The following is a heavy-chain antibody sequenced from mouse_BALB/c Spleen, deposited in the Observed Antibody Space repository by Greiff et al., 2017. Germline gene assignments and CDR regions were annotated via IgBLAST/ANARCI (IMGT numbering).Heavy chain of an antibody. Sequence: VQLVESGPGLVAPSQSLSITCTVSGFSLTGYGVNWVRQPPGKGLEWLGMIWGDGSTDYNSALKSRLSISKDNAKSQVFLKMNSLQTDDTARYYCARLIYYYGSSYPYYFDYWGQGTTLTVSS. V-gene: IGHV2-6-7*01. J-gene: IGHJ2*01. CDR2: IWGDGST. CDR1: GFSLTGYG. CDR3: ARLIYYYGSSYPYYFDY. D-gene: IGHD1-1*01.